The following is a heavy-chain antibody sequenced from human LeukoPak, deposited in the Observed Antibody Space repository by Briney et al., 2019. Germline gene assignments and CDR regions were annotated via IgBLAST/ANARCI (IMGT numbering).Heavy chain of an antibody. J-gene: IGHJ4*02. D-gene: IGHD6-19*01. Sequence: SETLSLTCIVSGGSLSSGTYYWGWIRQPPGKGLEWIGSIYYSGSTYYNPSLKSRVTISVDTSKNQFSLKLSSVTAADTAVYHCARHDLREYSSVWYYFDYWGQGTLVTVSS. V-gene: IGHV4-39*01. CDR2: IYYSGST. CDR3: ARHDLREYSSVWYYFDY. CDR1: GGSLSSGTYY.